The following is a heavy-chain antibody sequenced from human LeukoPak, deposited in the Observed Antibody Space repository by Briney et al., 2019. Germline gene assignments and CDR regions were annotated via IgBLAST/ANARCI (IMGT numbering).Heavy chain of an antibody. D-gene: IGHD6-6*01. Sequence: GASVKVSCEASGYTFTSYYMHWVRQAPGQGLEWMGIINPSGGSTSYAQKFQGRVTMTRDMSTSTVYMELSSLRSGDTAVYYCARDSFVRSSSSLGYYYYYMDVWGKGTTVTVSS. V-gene: IGHV1-46*01. CDR1: GYTFTSYY. J-gene: IGHJ6*03. CDR3: ARDSFVRSSSSLGYYYYYMDV. CDR2: INPSGGST.